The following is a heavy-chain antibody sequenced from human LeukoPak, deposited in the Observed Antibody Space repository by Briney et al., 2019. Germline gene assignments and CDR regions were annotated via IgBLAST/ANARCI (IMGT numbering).Heavy chain of an antibody. V-gene: IGHV3-33*08. CDR2: IWYDGSNK. CDR3: ARDESITIFGVVHGGGGWFDP. Sequence: GGSLRLSCAASGFTFSSYGMHWVRQAPGKGLEWVAVIWYDGSNKYYADSVKGRFTISRDNSKNTLYLQMNSLRAEDTAVYYCARDESITIFGVVHGGGGWFDPWGQGTLVTVSS. CDR1: GFTFSSYG. D-gene: IGHD3-3*01. J-gene: IGHJ5*02.